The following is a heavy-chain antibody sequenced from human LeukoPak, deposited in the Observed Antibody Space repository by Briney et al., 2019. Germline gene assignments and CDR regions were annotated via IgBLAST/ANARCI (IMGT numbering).Heavy chain of an antibody. CDR2: INHSGST. CDR3: AREVGYSYGPFDY. D-gene: IGHD5-18*01. CDR1: GGSFSGYY. J-gene: IGHJ4*02. V-gene: IGHV4-34*01. Sequence: PSETLSLTCAVYGGSFSGYYWSWIRQPPGKGLEWIGEINHSGSTNYNPSLKSRVTISVDTCKNQFSLKLSSVTAADTAVYYCAREVGYSYGPFDYWGQGTLVTVSS.